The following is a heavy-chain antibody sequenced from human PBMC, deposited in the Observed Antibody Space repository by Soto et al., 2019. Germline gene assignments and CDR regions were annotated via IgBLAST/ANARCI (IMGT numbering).Heavy chain of an antibody. Sequence: QVQLVESGGGVVQPGRSLRLSCAASGFTFRSYAMHWVRQAPGKGLEWVATISYDENNRYYTDSVKGRFTISRDNSKNXEYLQVNSLRDEDTAVYYCARAMEIGMASKGNWFDPWGQGTLVTVSS. V-gene: IGHV3-30-3*01. CDR3: ARAMEIGMASKGNWFDP. CDR1: GFTFRSYA. D-gene: IGHD2-21*01. J-gene: IGHJ5*02. CDR2: ISYDENNR.